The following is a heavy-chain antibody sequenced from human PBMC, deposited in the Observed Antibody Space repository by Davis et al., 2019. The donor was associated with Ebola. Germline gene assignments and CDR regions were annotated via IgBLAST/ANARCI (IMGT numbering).Heavy chain of an antibody. CDR2: YYYTGST. V-gene: IGHV4-30-4*07. CDR3: ARDKGPYNWFDP. Sequence: MPSETLSLTCAVSGGFVSSGGYSWNWIRQPPGKGLEWIGYYYYTGSTYYNPSLKSRVSISVDTSKNQFSLKLSSVTAADTAVYYCARDKGPYNWFDPWGQGTLVTVSS. CDR1: GGFVSSGGYS. J-gene: IGHJ5*02.